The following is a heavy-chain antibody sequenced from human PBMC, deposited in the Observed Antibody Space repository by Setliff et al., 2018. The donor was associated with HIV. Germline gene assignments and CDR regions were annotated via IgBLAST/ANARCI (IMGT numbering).Heavy chain of an antibody. V-gene: IGHV4-31*03. D-gene: IGHD6-13*01. CDR2: IYSSGNT. CDR3: ARGPFNLAATGTGYFQQ. J-gene: IGHJ1*01. Sequence: PSETLSLTCTVSGASISGGGYYWNWIRQRPGKGLEWIGSIYSSGNTYNNPSLKSRVTMSLDTSKNHFFLKVNSPTAADTAVYYCARGPFNLAATGTGYFQQWGQGTLVTVS. CDR1: GASISGGGYY.